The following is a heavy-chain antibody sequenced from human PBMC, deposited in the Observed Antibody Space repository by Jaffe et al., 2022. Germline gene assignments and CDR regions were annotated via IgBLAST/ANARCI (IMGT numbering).Heavy chain of an antibody. CDR1: GGSFSGYY. V-gene: IGHV4-34*01. D-gene: IGHD3-10*01. CDR2: INHSGST. J-gene: IGHJ4*02. CDR3: ARGYYYGSGRKDGVYYFDY. Sequence: QVQLQQWGAGLLKPSETLSLTCAVYGGSFSGYYWSWIRQPPGKGLEWIGEINHSGSTNYNPSLKSRVTISVDTSKNQFSLKLSSVTAADTAVYYCARGYYYGSGRKDGVYYFDYWGQGTLVTVSS.